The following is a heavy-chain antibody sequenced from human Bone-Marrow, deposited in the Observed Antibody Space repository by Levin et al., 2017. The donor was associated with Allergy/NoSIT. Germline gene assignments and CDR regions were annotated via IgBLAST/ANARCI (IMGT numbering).Heavy chain of an antibody. Sequence: PGGSLRLSCTVSGGSISSSYCYWGWIRQPPGKGLEWIGSIYYSGSTYYNPSLKSRVTISVDTSQNQFSLKLSSVTAADTAVYYCARVGLSGARIAAPFDYWGQGTLVTVSS. D-gene: IGHD6-6*01. J-gene: IGHJ4*02. CDR3: ARVGLSGARIAAPFDY. V-gene: IGHV4-39*01. CDR1: GGSISSSYCY. CDR2: IYYSGST.